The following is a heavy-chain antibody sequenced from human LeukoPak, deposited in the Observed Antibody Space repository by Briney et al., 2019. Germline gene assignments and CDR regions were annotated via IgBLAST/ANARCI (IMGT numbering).Heavy chain of an antibody. J-gene: IGHJ4*02. CDR1: GFTFSSYG. Sequence: GGSLRLSCAASGFTFSSYGMHWVRQAPGKGLEWVAFIRYDGGNNYYADSVKGRFTISRDNSKNTLYLQMNSLRAEDTAVYYCAKGPYGDYYFDYWGQGTLVTVSS. V-gene: IGHV3-30*02. CDR2: IRYDGGNN. CDR3: AKGPYGDYYFDY. D-gene: IGHD4-17*01.